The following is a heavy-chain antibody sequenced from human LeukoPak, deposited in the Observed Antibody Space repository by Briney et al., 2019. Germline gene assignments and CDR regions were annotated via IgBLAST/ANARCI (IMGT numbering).Heavy chain of an antibody. CDR3: ARVGSGWSDYYYYYYMDV. CDR2: IYYSGST. V-gene: IGHV4-59*12. D-gene: IGHD6-19*01. J-gene: IGHJ6*03. CDR1: GGSISSYY. Sequence: PSETLSLTCTVSGGSISSYYWSWIRQPPGKGLEWIGYIYYSGSTNYNPSLKSRVTISVDTSKNQFSLKLSSVTAADTAVYYCARVGSGWSDYYYYYYMDVWGKGTTVTVSS.